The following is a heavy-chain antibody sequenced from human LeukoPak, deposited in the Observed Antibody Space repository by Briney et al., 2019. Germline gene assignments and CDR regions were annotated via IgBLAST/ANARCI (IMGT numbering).Heavy chain of an antibody. J-gene: IGHJ4*02. V-gene: IGHV4-59*01. D-gene: IGHD6-13*01. CDR2: IYYSGST. CDR1: GGSISSYY. Sequence: PSETLSLTCTVSGGSISSYYWSWLRQPPGKGLEWIGYIYYSGSTNYNPSLKSRITISVDTSKNQFSLKLSSVTAADTAVYYCARGRRGSSWYGYWGQGTLVTVSS. CDR3: ARGRRGSSWYGY.